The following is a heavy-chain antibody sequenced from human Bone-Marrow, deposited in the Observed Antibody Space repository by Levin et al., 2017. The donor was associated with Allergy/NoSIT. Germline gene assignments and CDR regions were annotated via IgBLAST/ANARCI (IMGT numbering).Heavy chain of an antibody. CDR3: ARDSKVQGSWYFDL. D-gene: IGHD1-1*01. V-gene: IGHV3-53*01. CDR2: VYSGGST. CDR1: GFSVSSKF. Sequence: GGSLRLSCAASGFSVSSKFMSWVRQAPGKGLEWVSVVYSGGSTFYADSVKGRFTISRDTSKNMLYLQMDTVSAEDTAMYYCARDSKVQGSWYFDLWGRGTLVTVSS. J-gene: IGHJ2*01.